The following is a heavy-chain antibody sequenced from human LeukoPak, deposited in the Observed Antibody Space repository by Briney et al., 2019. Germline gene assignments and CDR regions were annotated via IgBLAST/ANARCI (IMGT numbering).Heavy chain of an antibody. CDR1: GFSFSNDG. D-gene: IGHD2-21*01. V-gene: IGHV3-21*06. Sequence: GGSLRLSCVASGFSFSNDGMNWVRQAPGKGLEWVSSIGSRSDYIYYEDSVKGRFTISRDNAKNSLYLQMSRPRVEDTAVYYCARGIAVLGEEESWGQGTLVTVSS. CDR3: ARGIAVLGEEES. J-gene: IGHJ4*02. CDR2: IGSRSDYI.